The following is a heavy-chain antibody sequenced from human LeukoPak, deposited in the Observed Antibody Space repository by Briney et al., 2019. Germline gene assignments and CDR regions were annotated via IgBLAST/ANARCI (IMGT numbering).Heavy chain of an antibody. CDR3: AKLYYYDSSGYPDY. V-gene: IGHV3-23*01. CDR2: ISGGGEST. D-gene: IGHD3-22*01. J-gene: IGHJ4*02. CDR1: GFTFSNYA. Sequence: HPGGSLRLSCAVSGFTFSNYAMNWVRQAPGKGLEWVSAISGGGESTYYADSVKGRFTISRDNSKNTLYLQMNSLRAEDTAVYYCAKLYYYDSSGYPDYWGQGTLVTVSS.